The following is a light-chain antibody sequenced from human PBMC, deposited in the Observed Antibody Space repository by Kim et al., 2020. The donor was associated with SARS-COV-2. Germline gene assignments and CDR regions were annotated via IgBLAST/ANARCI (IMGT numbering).Light chain of an antibody. V-gene: IGKV1-33*01. J-gene: IGKJ4*01. CDR1: QDINNY. CDR2: DVS. Sequence: SASVGDRVTITCQASQDINNYLNWYQQKPGKAPKLLIYDVSKVETGVPSRFSGSGSVTHFTLTISSLQAEDIATYYCQQYAIVPVSFGGGTKLEI. CDR3: QQYAIVPVS.